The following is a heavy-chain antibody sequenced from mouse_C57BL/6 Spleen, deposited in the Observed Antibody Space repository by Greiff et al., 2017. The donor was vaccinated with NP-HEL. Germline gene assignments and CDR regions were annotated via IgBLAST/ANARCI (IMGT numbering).Heavy chain of an antibody. CDR3: TREGGSYDGYYLYYFDY. CDR2: IDPETGGT. D-gene: IGHD2-3*01. V-gene: IGHV1-15*01. J-gene: IGHJ2*01. Sequence: QVQLQQSGAELVRPGASVTLSCKASGYTFTDYEMHWVKQTPVHGLEWIGAIDPETGGTAYNQKFKGKAILTADKSSSTAYMELRSLTSEDSAVYYCTREGGSYDGYYLYYFDYWGQGTTLTVSS. CDR1: GYTFTDYE.